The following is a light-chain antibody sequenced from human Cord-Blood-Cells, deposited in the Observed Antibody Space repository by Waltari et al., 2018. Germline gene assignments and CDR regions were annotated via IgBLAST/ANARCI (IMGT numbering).Light chain of an antibody. CDR1: QSISSY. CDR3: QQSYSTIT. J-gene: IGKJ5*01. CDR2: AAS. V-gene: IGKV1-39*01. Sequence: DIQLPQSPSSLSASVGVRVTITCRASQSISSYLNWYQHKPGKAPKLLIYAASSLQSGVPSRFSGSGSGTDFTLTISSLQPEDFATYYCQQSYSTITFGQGTRLEIK.